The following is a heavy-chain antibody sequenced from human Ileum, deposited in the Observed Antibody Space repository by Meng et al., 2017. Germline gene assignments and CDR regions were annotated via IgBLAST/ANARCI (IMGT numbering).Heavy chain of an antibody. CDR1: VGSFSGYY. CDR3: ARGGVAARLGT. J-gene: IGHJ4*02. Sequence: QLQQWGAGLLKPSETISFTCAANVGSFSGYYWSWIRQPPGKGLEWMGDISPSGSTHYNPSLKSRLTISVDTSNNQFSLKLNSVTAADTAVYYCARGGVAARLGTWGQGALVTVSS. D-gene: IGHD6-6*01. CDR2: ISPSGST. V-gene: IGHV4-34*02.